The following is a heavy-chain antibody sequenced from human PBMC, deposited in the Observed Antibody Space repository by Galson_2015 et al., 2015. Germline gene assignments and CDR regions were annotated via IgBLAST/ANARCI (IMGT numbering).Heavy chain of an antibody. Sequence: SLRLSCAASGFMFTDYYMNWIRQAPGKGLEWISHISVSGKTIYYADSVKGRFIISRDNANNSVYLQMNNLTPEDTAVYYCARNLHFYYGPRAFDHWGQGTLVTVSS. CDR3: ARNLHFYYGPRAFDH. J-gene: IGHJ4*02. V-gene: IGHV3-11*01. CDR2: ISVSGKTI. D-gene: IGHD3-16*01. CDR1: GFMFTDYY.